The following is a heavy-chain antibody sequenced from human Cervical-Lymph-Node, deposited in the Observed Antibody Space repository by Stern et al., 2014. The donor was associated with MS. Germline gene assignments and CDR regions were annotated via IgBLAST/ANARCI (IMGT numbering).Heavy chain of an antibody. CDR1: GYSFSSSW. D-gene: IGHD6-19*01. V-gene: IGHV5-51*01. Sequence: EVQLVQSGAEVKKPGESLKISCKGSGYSFSSSWIGWVRQMPGKGLEWMAIIYPGDSDTHYNPTFQGQVTISADKSISTAYLQWSSLKASDTATYYCARHYNSGWYIDYWGQGTLVTVSP. J-gene: IGHJ4*02. CDR2: IYPGDSDT. CDR3: ARHYNSGWYIDY.